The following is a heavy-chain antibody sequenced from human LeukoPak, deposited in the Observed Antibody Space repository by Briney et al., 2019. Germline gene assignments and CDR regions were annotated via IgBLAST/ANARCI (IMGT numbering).Heavy chain of an antibody. CDR2: INHSGST. Sequence: SETLSLTCAVYGGSFSGYYWSWIRQPPGKGLECIGEINHSGSTNYNPSLKSRVTISVDTSKNQFSLKLSSVTAADTAVYYCARGVRYSSSWYDYWGQGTLVTVSS. J-gene: IGHJ4*02. D-gene: IGHD6-13*01. CDR1: GGSFSGYY. V-gene: IGHV4-34*01. CDR3: ARGVRYSSSWYDY.